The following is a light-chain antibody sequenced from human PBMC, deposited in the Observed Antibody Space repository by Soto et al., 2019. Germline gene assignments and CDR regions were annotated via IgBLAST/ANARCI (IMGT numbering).Light chain of an antibody. J-gene: IGKJ1*01. CDR2: KAS. Sequence: DIQMTQSPSTLSASVGDRVIIACRASQSVSSRLAWYQQKPGKAPNLLIYKASILKSGVPSRFSGSGSGTEFTLTISSLQPDDFATYYCQQYDNDSCTFGQGTKVEIK. V-gene: IGKV1-5*03. CDR3: QQYDNDSCT. CDR1: QSVSSR.